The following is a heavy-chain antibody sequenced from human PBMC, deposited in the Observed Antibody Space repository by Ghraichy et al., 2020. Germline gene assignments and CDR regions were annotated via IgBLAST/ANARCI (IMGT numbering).Heavy chain of an antibody. J-gene: IGHJ3*02. CDR2: ISGSGGST. D-gene: IGHD5-24*01. Sequence: GGSLRLSCAASGFTFSSYAMSWVRQAPGKGLEWVSAISGSGGSTYYADSVKGRFTISRDNSKNTLYLQMNSLRAEDTAVYYCAKVRDRLSPVPIGPFDIWGQGTMVTVSS. V-gene: IGHV3-23*01. CDR1: GFTFSSYA. CDR3: AKVRDRLSPVPIGPFDI.